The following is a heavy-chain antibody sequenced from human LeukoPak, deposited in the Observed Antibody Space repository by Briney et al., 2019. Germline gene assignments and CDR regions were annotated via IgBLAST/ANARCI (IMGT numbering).Heavy chain of an antibody. CDR2: IYYSGST. D-gene: IGHD4-17*01. J-gene: IGHJ4*02. Sequence: SETLSLTCTVSGVSISSDDYYWSWIRQHPGKGLEWIGYIYYSGSTYYNPSLKSRVTISVDTSKNQFSLKLSSVTAADTAVYYCARRRRDYVNDYWGQGTLVTVSS. CDR1: GVSISSDDYY. CDR3: ARRRRDYVNDY. V-gene: IGHV4-31*03.